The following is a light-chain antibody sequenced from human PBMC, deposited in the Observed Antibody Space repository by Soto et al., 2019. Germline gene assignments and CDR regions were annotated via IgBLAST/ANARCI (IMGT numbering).Light chain of an antibody. CDR1: QSVSSTY. Sequence: EIVLTQSPGTLSLSPGERATLSCRASQSVSSTYLAWYQQKLGQAPRLLIYGASSRATGIPDRFSGSGSGTDFTLTISRLEPEEFAVYYCQQYGSSPGTFGQGTKVEVK. J-gene: IGKJ1*01. CDR2: GAS. CDR3: QQYGSSPGT. V-gene: IGKV3-20*01.